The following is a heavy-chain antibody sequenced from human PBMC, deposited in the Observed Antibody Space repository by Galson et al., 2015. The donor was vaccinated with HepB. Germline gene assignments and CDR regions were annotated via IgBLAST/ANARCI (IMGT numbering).Heavy chain of an antibody. CDR3: AREREDGDTYPYYFDY. D-gene: IGHD4-17*01. CDR1: GFTFSSYG. V-gene: IGHV3-33*08. Sequence: SLRLSCAASGFTFSSYGMHWVRQAPGKGLEWVAVIWYDGSNKYYADSVKGRFTISRDNSKNTLYLQMNSLRAEDTAVYYCAREREDGDTYPYYFDYWGQGTLVTVSS. J-gene: IGHJ4*02. CDR2: IWYDGSNK.